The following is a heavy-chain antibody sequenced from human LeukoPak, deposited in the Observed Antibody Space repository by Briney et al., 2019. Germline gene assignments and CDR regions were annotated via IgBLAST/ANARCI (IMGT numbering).Heavy chain of an antibody. D-gene: IGHD2-21*02. V-gene: IGHV4-4*07. CDR2: IYTSGST. J-gene: IGHJ4*02. CDR1: GVSITSYY. Sequence: SETLSLTCTVSGVSITSYYWSWIRQAAGKGLEWIGRIYTSGSTNYNPSLKSRVTMSVDTSKNQFSLKLSSVTAAGTAVYYCSRERYVYCGGDCYYFDYWGQGTLITVSS. CDR3: SRERYVYCGGDCYYFDY.